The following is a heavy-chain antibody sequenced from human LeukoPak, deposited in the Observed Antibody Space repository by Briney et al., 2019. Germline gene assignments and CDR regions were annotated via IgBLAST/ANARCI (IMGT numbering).Heavy chain of an antibody. CDR1: GGSISSYY. V-gene: IGHV4-59*12. J-gene: IGHJ4*02. D-gene: IGHD3-10*01. CDR2: IYYTGST. Sequence: SETLSLTCTVSGGSISSYYWSWVRQPPGRGLEWIGYIYYTGSTNDNPSLKGRVTMSVDTSTNQFSLKVTSVTAADTAVYYCARATQDYYGSEGEGYYFDYWGQGTLVTVSS. CDR3: ARATQDYYGSEGEGYYFDY.